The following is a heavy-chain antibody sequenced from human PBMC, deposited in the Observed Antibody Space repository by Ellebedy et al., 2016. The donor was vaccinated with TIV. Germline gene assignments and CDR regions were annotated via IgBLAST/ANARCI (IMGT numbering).Heavy chain of an antibody. CDR1: GYTFTGYY. Sequence: ASVKVSCKASGYTFTGYYMHWVRQAPGQGLEWMGWINPNSGGTNYAQKFQGRVTMTRDTSISTAYMELRRLRSDDTAVYYCARDYYGSGSSLDAFDIWGQGTMVTVSS. CDR2: INPNSGGT. D-gene: IGHD3-10*01. V-gene: IGHV1-2*02. J-gene: IGHJ3*02. CDR3: ARDYYGSGSSLDAFDI.